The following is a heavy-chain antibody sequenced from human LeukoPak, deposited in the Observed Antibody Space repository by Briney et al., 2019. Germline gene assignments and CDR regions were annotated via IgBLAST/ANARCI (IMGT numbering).Heavy chain of an antibody. CDR1: GGSFSGYY. CDR2: INHSGST. J-gene: IGHJ6*03. D-gene: IGHD5-12*01. CDR3: EKGVVANGWIMDV. V-gene: IGHV4-34*01. Sequence: SETLSLTCAVYGGSFSGYYWSWIRQPPGKGLEWIGEINHSGSTNYNPSLKSRVTISVDTSKNQFSLKLSSVTAADTAVFYCEKGVVANGWIMDVWGKGTTVSVFS.